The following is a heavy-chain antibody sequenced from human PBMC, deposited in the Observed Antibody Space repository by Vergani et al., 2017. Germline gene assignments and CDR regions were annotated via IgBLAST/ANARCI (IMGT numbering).Heavy chain of an antibody. D-gene: IGHD3-3*01. CDR2: ISYDGSNK. V-gene: IGHV3-30*18. J-gene: IGHJ4*02. CDR3: AKDRXPYYDFWSGYTFDY. Sequence: QVQLVESGGGVVQPGRSLRLSCAASGFTFSSYGMHWVRQAPGKGLEWVAVISYDGSNKYYADSVKGRFTISRDNSKNTLYLQMNSLRAEDTAVYYCAKDRXPYYDFWSGYTFDYWGQGTLVTVSS. CDR1: GFTFSSYG.